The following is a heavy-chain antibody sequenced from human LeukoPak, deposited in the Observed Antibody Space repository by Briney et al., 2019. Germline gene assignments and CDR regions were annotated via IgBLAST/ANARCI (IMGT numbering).Heavy chain of an antibody. V-gene: IGHV3-23*01. CDR3: AKDQGVGAIFDY. Sequence: PGGSLRLSCAASGFSFSSYPMTWVRQAPGKGLEWVSTTSGNGGGTYYADSVRGRFTISRDNSNNTLYLLMDSLRAEDTAIYYCAKDQGVGAIFDYWGQGTLVSVSS. CDR2: TSGNGGGT. D-gene: IGHD1-26*01. CDR1: GFSFSSYP. J-gene: IGHJ4*02.